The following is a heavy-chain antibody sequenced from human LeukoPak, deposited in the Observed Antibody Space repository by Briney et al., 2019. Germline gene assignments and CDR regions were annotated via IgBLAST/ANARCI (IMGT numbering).Heavy chain of an antibody. J-gene: IGHJ4*02. CDR3: ATSGYYLPFDY. D-gene: IGHD3-22*01. CDR1: GYFISTGYF. Sequence: PSETLSLTCTVSGYFISTGYFWGWIRQPPGKGLEWIGSLYHSGSTYYNPSLKSRVTISVDTSKNHFSLKLSSVTAADTAVYFCATSGYYLPFDYWGQGTLVTVSS. CDR2: LYHSGST. V-gene: IGHV4-38-2*02.